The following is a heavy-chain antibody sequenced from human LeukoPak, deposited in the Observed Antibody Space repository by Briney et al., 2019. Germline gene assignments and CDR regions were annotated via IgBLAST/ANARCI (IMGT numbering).Heavy chain of an antibody. CDR1: GFTFSSYA. J-gene: IGHJ4*02. CDR3: AKDRRLSGYSYGYDD. Sequence: HPGGSLRLSCAASGFTFSSYAMSWVRQAPGKGLEWVSAISGSGGSTYYADSVKGRFTISRDNSKNTLYLQMNSLRAEDTALYYCAKDRRLSGYSYGYDDWGQGTLVTVSS. V-gene: IGHV3-23*01. CDR2: ISGSGGST. D-gene: IGHD5-18*01.